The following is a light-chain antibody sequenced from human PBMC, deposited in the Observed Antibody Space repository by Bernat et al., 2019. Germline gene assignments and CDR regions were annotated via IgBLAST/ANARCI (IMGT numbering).Light chain of an antibody. V-gene: IGLV2-23*02. CDR1: SSDVGSYNL. CDR2: EVT. J-gene: IGLJ2*01. Sequence: SALTQPASVSGSPGQSITISCTGTSSDVGSYNLVSWYQQHPGKAPKLIIYEVTKRPSGVSNRFSGSKSGNTASLTISGLQPEDEADYFCCSYAGRSTFDVFGGGTELTVL. CDR3: CSYAGRSTFDV.